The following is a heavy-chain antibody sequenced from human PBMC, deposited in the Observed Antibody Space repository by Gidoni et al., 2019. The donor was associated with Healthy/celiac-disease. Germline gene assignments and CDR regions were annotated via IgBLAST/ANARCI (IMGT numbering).Heavy chain of an antibody. D-gene: IGHD3-16*01. J-gene: IGHJ4*02. CDR3: ARATYYEKEFDY. CDR2: INHSGST. Sequence: QVQLQQWGAGLLKPSETLSLTCAVYGGSFSGYYWSWIRQPPGKGLEWIGEINHSGSTNYNPSLKSRVTISVDTSKNQFSLKLSSVTAADTAVYYCARATYYEKEFDYWGQGTLVTVSS. CDR1: GGSFSGYY. V-gene: IGHV4-34*01.